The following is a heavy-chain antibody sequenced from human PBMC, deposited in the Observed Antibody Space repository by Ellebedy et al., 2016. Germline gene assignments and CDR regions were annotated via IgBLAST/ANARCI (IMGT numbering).Heavy chain of an antibody. Sequence: ASVKVSCKASGYTFTSYTMHWVRQAPGQRLEWMGWINAGNGNTKYSQKFQGRVTITRDTSASTAYMELSGLRSEDTAVYYCARVGYYDSSPDYWGQGTLVTVSS. V-gene: IGHV1-3*01. CDR2: INAGNGNT. J-gene: IGHJ4*02. CDR3: ARVGYYDSSPDY. CDR1: GYTFTSYT. D-gene: IGHD3-22*01.